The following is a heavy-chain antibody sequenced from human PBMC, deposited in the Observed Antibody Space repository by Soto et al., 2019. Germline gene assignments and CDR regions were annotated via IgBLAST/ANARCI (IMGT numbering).Heavy chain of an antibody. CDR3: GRVMIGTSRHTDSDY. CDR1: GASISSRDYY. Sequence: LSLTCSVSGASISSRDYYWGWIRQTPGKGLEWIGSIDYNGVTYYNPSLKSRVTVSKDTSKNQFSLKVASVTAADTAIYYCGRVMIGTSRHTDSDYWGQGTQVTVS. D-gene: IGHD2-2*01. V-gene: IGHV4-39*01. J-gene: IGHJ4*02. CDR2: IDYNGVT.